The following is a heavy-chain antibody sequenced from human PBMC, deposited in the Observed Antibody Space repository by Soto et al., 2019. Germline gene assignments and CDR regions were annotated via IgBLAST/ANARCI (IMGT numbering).Heavy chain of an antibody. CDR2: ITADNGDT. D-gene: IGHD7-27*01. J-gene: IGHJ4*02. V-gene: IGHV1-18*01. Sequence: QIPLVQSGAEVKKPGASVKVSCRASGYTFTMYGITWVRQAPGQGLEWMGWITADNGDTKFAQKLQGRVSMTIDTSTSTAYMELTNLRSDDTALYYCARRTLGSAIGIGDYWGQGTLVTVSS. CDR3: ARRTLGSAIGIGDY. CDR1: GYTFTMYG.